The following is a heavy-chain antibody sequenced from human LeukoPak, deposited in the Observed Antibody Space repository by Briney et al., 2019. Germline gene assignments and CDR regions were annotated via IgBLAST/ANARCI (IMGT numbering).Heavy chain of an antibody. CDR2: MYTSGST. Sequence: SETLSLTCPVSGGSISSYYWSWIRQPAGKGLEWIGRMYTSGSTNYNPSLKSRFTMSVDTSKNQFSLKLSSVTAADTAVYYCARSRIYSGYDTYYYYYMDVWGKGTTVTISS. D-gene: IGHD5-12*01. CDR3: ARSRIYSGYDTYYYYYMDV. V-gene: IGHV4-4*07. J-gene: IGHJ6*03. CDR1: GGSISSYY.